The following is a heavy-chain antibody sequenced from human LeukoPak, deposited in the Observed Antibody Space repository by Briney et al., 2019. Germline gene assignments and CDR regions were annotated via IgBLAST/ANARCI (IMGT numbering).Heavy chain of an antibody. J-gene: IGHJ4*02. D-gene: IGHD1-26*01. CDR3: AKDEVGATDY. V-gene: IGHV3-30*18. CDR1: GFTFSSYG. CDR2: ISYDGSNK. Sequence: GGSLRLSCATSGFTFSSYGMHWVRQAPGKGLEWVAVISYDGSNKYYADSVKGRFTISRDNSKNTLYLQMNSLRAEDTAVYYCAKDEVGATDYWGQGTLVTVSS.